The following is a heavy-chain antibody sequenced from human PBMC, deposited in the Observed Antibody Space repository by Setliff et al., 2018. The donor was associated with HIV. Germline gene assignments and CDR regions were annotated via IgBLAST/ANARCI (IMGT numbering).Heavy chain of an antibody. CDR1: GFTFSDYY. V-gene: IGHV3-11*01. J-gene: IGHJ4*01. Sequence: GGSLRLSCAASGFTFSDYYMSWIRQAPGKGLEWVSYISSSGSTIYYADSVKGRFTISRDNAKNSLYLQMNSLRAEDTAVYYCARARSRQLVSTAPPYHFDYWGRGTLVTVSS. D-gene: IGHD6-13*01. CDR2: ISSSGSTI. CDR3: ARARSRQLVSTAPPYHFDY.